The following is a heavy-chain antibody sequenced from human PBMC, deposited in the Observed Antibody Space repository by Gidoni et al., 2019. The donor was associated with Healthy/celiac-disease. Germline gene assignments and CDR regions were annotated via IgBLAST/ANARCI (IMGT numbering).Heavy chain of an antibody. D-gene: IGHD3-10*01. CDR3: ASYGSGISYDDY. J-gene: IGHJ4*02. V-gene: IGHV4-39*01. CDR2: IYYSGST. Sequence: QLQLQESGPGLVKPSETLSLTCTVSGGSISSSSYYWGWIRQPPGKGLEWIGSIYYSGSTYYNPSLKSRVTISVDTSKNQFSLKLSSVTAADTAVYYCASYGSGISYDDYWGQGTLVTVSS. CDR1: GGSISSSSYY.